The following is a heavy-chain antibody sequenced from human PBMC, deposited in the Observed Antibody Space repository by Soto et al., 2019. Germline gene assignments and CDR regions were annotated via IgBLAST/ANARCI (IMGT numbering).Heavy chain of an antibody. CDR2: IYYSGNT. V-gene: IGHV4-39*01. Sequence: SETLSLTCTVSGGSLGSSSYYWGWIRQSPGKGLEWIGNIYYSGNTFYNPSLKSRVTISVDTSKNQLYLHLSAVTAADTAIFYCASIAAPGTTHFDFGGKGTLVTVSS. J-gene: IGHJ4*02. D-gene: IGHD2-21*01. CDR3: ASIAAPGTTHFDF. CDR1: GGSLGSSSYY.